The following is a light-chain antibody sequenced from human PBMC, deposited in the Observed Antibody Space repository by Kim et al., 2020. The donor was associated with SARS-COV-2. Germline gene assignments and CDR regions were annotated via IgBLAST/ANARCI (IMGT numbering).Light chain of an antibody. Sequence: SATLGATVPLACRTSQNIGTYLNWYQQKPGKAPILLIYGAFRLQSGAPARFSGSGSTTDFFLTISNLQSEDFATYFCQQSSMVPYSFGQGTRLDI. V-gene: IGKV1-39*01. CDR2: GAF. CDR1: QNIGTY. CDR3: QQSSMVPYS. J-gene: IGKJ2*03.